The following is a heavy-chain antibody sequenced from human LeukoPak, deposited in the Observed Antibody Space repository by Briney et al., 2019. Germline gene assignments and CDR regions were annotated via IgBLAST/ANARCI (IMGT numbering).Heavy chain of an antibody. Sequence: SQTLSLTCTVSGGSISSGSYYWSWIRQPAGKGLEWIGRIYTSGSTNYNPSLKSRVTISVDTSKNQFSLKLSSVTAADTAVYYCARGAELWTPDYFDYWGQGTLVTVSP. CDR2: IYTSGST. CDR1: GGSISSGSYY. CDR3: ARGAELWTPDYFDY. J-gene: IGHJ4*02. V-gene: IGHV4-61*02. D-gene: IGHD5-18*01.